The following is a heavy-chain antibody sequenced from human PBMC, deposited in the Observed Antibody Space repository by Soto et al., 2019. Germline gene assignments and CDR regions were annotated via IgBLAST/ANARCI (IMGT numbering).Heavy chain of an antibody. CDR2: MNPNSGNT. V-gene: IGHV1-8*01. Sequence: QVQLVQSGAEVKKPGASVRVSCKASGYSFSSNDINWVRQAIGQGLEWMGWMNPNSGNTGYAQKFQGRLTMTRDTSISTAYMDLSGLRSEDTAVYYCARVGYRAFDIWGQGTMVTVSS. J-gene: IGHJ3*02. CDR3: ARVGYRAFDI. D-gene: IGHD2-2*03. CDR1: GYSFSSND.